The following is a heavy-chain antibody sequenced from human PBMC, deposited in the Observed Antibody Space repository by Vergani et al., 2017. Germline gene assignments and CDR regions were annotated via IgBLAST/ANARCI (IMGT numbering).Heavy chain of an antibody. CDR3: AVDTLVYGDYDY. CDR2: IIPILGIA. D-gene: IGHD4-17*01. J-gene: IGHJ4*02. Sequence: QVQLVQSGAEVKKPGSSVKVSCKASGGTFSSYAISWVRQAPGQGLEWMGRIIPILGIANYAQKFQGRVTITANKSTSTAYMKLSSLRSEYTAVYYCAVDTLVYGDYDYWGQGTLVTVSS. V-gene: IGHV1-69*04. CDR1: GGTFSSYA.